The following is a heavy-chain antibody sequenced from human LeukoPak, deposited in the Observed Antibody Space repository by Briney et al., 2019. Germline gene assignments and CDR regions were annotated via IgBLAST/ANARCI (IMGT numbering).Heavy chain of an antibody. D-gene: IGHD3-22*01. CDR3: AADYYDSSGYYFDY. CDR1: GFTFNSSA. V-gene: IGHV1-58*01. CDR2: IVVGSGNT. Sequence: SVKVSCKASGFTFNSSAVQWVRQARGQRLEWIGWIVVGSGNTNYAQKFQERVTITRDMSTSTAYMELSSLRSEDTAVYYCAADYYDSSGYYFDYWGQGTLVTVSS. J-gene: IGHJ4*02.